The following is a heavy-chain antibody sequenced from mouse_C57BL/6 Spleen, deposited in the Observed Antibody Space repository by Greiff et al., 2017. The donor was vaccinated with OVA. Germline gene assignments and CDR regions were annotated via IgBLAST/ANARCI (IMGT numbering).Heavy chain of an antibody. V-gene: IGHV1-50*01. CDR2: IDPSDSYT. D-gene: IGHD2-5*01. CDR1: GYTFTSYW. CDR3: ARSYSNYLDY. Sequence: VQLQQPGAELVKPGASVKLSCKASGYTFTSYWMQWVKQRPGQGLEWIGEIDPSDSYTNYNQKFKGKATLTVDTSSSTAYMQLSSLTSEDSAVYYCARSYSNYLDYWGQGTTLTVSS. J-gene: IGHJ2*01.